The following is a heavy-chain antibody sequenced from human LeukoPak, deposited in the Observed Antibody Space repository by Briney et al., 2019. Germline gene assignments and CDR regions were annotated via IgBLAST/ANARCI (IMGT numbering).Heavy chain of an antibody. D-gene: IGHD3-3*01. V-gene: IGHV4-39*01. CDR2: IYYSGST. CDR3: ARQVYYDFWSGYYIFDY. J-gene: IGHJ4*02. Sequence: SETLSLTCTVSGGSISSSSYYWGWIRQPPGKGLEWIGIIYYSGSTYYNPSLKSRVTISVDTSKNQFSLKLSSVSAADTAVYYCARQVYYDFWSGYYIFDYWGQGTLVTVSS. CDR1: GGSISSSSYY.